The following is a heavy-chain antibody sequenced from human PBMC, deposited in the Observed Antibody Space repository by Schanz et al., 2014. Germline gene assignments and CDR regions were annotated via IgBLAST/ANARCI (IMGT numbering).Heavy chain of an antibody. CDR3: ARDRDQWDGNYLDY. CDR2: INGYNAHT. V-gene: IGHV1-18*01. Sequence: QVQLVQSGGEVKTPGASVKVSCKASGYTFTRSGISWVRQAPGQGLEWMGWINGYNAHTNYAQKFQGRVTMTTDTSTSTVYMELRSLTSDDSAVYYCARDRDQWDGNYLDYWGQGTLVTVSS. CDR1: GYTFTRSG. J-gene: IGHJ4*02. D-gene: IGHD1-26*01.